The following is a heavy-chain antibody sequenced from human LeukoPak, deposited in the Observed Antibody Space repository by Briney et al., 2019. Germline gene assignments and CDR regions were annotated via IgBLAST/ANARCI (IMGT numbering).Heavy chain of an antibody. CDR3: AKDRYEYYYGSGSYLSDP. CDR2: ISGSGGST. CDR1: GFTFNTYA. J-gene: IGHJ5*02. D-gene: IGHD3-10*01. Sequence: QSGGSLILSCAASGFTFNTYAMSWARQAPGRGLEWVSDISGSGGSTYYPDSVKGRFTISRDNSKNTLYLQMNSLRVEDTAVYYCAKDRYEYYYGSGSYLSDPWGQGTLVTVSS. V-gene: IGHV3-23*01.